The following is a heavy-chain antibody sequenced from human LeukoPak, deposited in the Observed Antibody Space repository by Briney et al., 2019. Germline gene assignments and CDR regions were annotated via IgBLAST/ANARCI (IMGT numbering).Heavy chain of an antibody. Sequence: GGSLRLSCAASGFNFNDYYMRWIRQAPGKGLEWGSCISSSSSSYTNYADSVKGRFTISRDNAKNSLYLQINSLRAEDTAVYYCARDARSWFDPWGQGTLVTVSS. CDR1: GFNFNDYY. V-gene: IGHV3-11*05. CDR3: ARDARSWFDP. CDR2: ISSSSSSYT. J-gene: IGHJ5*02.